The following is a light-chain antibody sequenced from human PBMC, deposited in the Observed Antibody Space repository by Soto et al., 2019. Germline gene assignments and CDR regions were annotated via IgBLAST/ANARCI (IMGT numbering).Light chain of an antibody. V-gene: IGKV4-1*01. CDR1: QSVLYSSNNKNY. Sequence: DIVMTQSPDSLAVSLGERATINCKSSQSVLYSSNNKNYLAWYQQKPGQPPKLLIYWASTRESGVPDRFSGSGSGTDFTLTISSLQAEDVAVYYCQQYYTTVGSFGPGTKVDIK. CDR3: QQYYTTVGS. CDR2: WAS. J-gene: IGKJ3*01.